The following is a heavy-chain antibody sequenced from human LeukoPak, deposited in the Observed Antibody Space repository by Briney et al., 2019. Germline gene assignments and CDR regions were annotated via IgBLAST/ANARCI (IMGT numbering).Heavy chain of an antibody. V-gene: IGHV4-59*08. CDR3: ARRGDSSGYYVFDY. CDR1: GGSISSYY. Sequence: PSQTLSLTCPVSGGSISSYYWSWIRQPPGKGLEWIGYFYYSGSTNYNPSLKSRVTISVDTSKNQFSLKLSSVTAADTAVYYCARRGDSSGYYVFDYWGQGTLVTVSS. D-gene: IGHD3-22*01. CDR2: FYYSGST. J-gene: IGHJ4*02.